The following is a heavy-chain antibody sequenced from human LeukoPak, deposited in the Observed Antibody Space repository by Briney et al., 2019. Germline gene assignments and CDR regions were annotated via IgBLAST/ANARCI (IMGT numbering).Heavy chain of an antibody. J-gene: IGHJ6*03. CDR2: IRYDGSNK. V-gene: IGHV3-30*02. CDR3: AKRYSRSRSYYYYYYMDV. CDR1: GFTFSSYG. D-gene: IGHD6-13*01. Sequence: GGSLRLSCAAAGFTFSSYGMHWVRQAPGKGLEWVAFIRYDGSNKYYADSVKGRFTISRDNSKNTLYLQMNSLRAEDTAVYYCAKRYSRSRSYYYYYYMDVWGKGTTVTVSS.